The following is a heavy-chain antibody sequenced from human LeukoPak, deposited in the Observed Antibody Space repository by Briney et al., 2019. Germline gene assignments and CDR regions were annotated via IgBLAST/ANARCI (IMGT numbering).Heavy chain of an antibody. Sequence: SETLSLTCAVSGGSISSSTYYWGWIRQPPGKGLEWIGSVYYSGSTYYNPSLKSRVTISVDTSKNQFSLRLSSVTAADTAVYYCARLAGRILWFGELRFPTAGYYYYYMDVWGKGTTVTISS. CDR2: VYYSGST. J-gene: IGHJ6*03. V-gene: IGHV4-39*01. CDR3: ARLAGRILWFGELRFPTAGYYYYYMDV. CDR1: GGSISSSTYY. D-gene: IGHD3-10*01.